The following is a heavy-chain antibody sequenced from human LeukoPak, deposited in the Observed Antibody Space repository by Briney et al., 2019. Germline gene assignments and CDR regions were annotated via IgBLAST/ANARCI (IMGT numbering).Heavy chain of an antibody. J-gene: IGHJ3*02. D-gene: IGHD2-8*01. CDR3: ARDVYCVKGVYYSAFDI. Sequence: PSETLSLTCTVSGDSVSDSPYYWSWIRQPPGKGLEWIGYVYDTGSTNYNPSLKSRATISADTSKNQFSLRLRPVTAADTAVYYCARDVYCVKGVYYSAFDIWGQGTMVTVSS. V-gene: IGHV4-61*01. CDR2: VYDTGST. CDR1: GDSVSDSPYY.